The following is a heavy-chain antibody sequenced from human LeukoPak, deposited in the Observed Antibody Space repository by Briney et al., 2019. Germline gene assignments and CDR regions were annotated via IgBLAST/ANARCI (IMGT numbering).Heavy chain of an antibody. CDR2: ISWNSGSI. D-gene: IGHD1-26*01. CDR1: GFTFDNYA. CDR3: AKGDGGIVGASAN. V-gene: IGHV3-9*01. Sequence: GGSLRLSCAASGFTFDNYAMHWVRQAPGKGLEWVSGISWNSGSIGYADSVKGRFTISRDNAKNSLYLQMNSLRAEDTALYYCAKGDGGIVGASANWGQGTLVTVSS. J-gene: IGHJ4*02.